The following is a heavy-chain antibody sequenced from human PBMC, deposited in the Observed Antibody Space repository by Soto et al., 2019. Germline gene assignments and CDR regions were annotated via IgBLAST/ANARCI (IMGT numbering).Heavy chain of an antibody. V-gene: IGHV1-18*01. Sequence: ASVKVSCKTSGYTFNSFGLSWVRQAPGQGLEWMGWITAYNGNTNYAQRVQGRVTVTTDTSTSTAYMELRSLRSDDTAVYYCARGNLDYYDSSGYFPGLIDYWGQGTLVTVSS. CDR2: ITAYNGNT. D-gene: IGHD3-22*01. CDR1: GYTFNSFG. J-gene: IGHJ4*02. CDR3: ARGNLDYYDSSGYFPGLIDY.